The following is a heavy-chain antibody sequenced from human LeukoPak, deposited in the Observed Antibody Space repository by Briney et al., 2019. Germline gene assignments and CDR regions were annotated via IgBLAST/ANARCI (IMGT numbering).Heavy chain of an antibody. CDR1: GFTFSSYS. CDR3: ARARGYSSSSAHFDY. D-gene: IGHD6-6*01. Sequence: GGSLRLSCAASGFTFSSYSMNWVRQAPGKGLEWVSYISSSSSTIYYADSVKGRFTISRDNAKNPLYLQMNSLRAEDTAVYYCARARGYSSSSAHFDYWGQGTLVTVSP. J-gene: IGHJ4*02. CDR2: ISSSSSTI. V-gene: IGHV3-48*01.